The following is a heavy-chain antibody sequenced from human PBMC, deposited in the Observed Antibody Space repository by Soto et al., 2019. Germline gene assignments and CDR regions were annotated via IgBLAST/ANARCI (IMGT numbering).Heavy chain of an antibody. D-gene: IGHD3-10*01. V-gene: IGHV1-3*01. CDR1: GYTFTSYG. CDR2: INAGNGNT. J-gene: IGHJ4*02. Sequence: GASVKVSCKASGYTFTSYGMHWVRQAPGQRLEWMGWINAGNGNTKYSQKFQGRVTITRDTSASTAYMELSSLRSEDTAVYYCARGLGGARTYFDYWGQGTLVTVSS. CDR3: ARGLGGARTYFDY.